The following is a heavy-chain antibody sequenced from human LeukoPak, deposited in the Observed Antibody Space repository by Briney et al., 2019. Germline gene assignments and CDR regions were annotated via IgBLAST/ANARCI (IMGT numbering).Heavy chain of an antibody. CDR3: AGYSSGWYQYFDY. J-gene: IGHJ4*02. D-gene: IGHD6-19*01. CDR1: GGSISSGTYY. CDR2: IYYSGRT. V-gene: IGHV4-39*07. Sequence: SGTLSLTCTVSGGSISSGTYYWGWIRQPPGKGLEWIGSIYYSGRTYYNPSLKSRVTISVDTSKNQFSLRLTSVTAADTAVYYCAGYSSGWYQYFDYWGQGTLVTVSS.